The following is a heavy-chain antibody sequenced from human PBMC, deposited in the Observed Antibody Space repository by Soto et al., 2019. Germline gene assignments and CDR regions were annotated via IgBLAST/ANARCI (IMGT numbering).Heavy chain of an antibody. CDR3: ARGELLCFGELLM. CDR2: MNPNSGDT. CDR1: GYTFTSYE. D-gene: IGHD3-10*01. Sequence: QVQLVQSGAEVKKPGASVKVSCKASGYTFTSYEINWVRQATGQGLEWMGWMNPNSGDTGYAQKFQGRVNMTRNTSGSTAYMEDSSLRSEDLAVYYCARGELLCFGELLMWGQGTLATVAS. J-gene: IGHJ4*02. V-gene: IGHV1-8*01.